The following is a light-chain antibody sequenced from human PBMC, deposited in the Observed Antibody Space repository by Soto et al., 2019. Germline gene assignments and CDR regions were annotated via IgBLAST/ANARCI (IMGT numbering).Light chain of an antibody. CDR2: EGS. Sequence: QSVLTQPASVSGSPGQSITISCTGTSSDVGNYNLVSWYQHHPGKAPKLMIYEGSKRPSGVSNRFSGSKSGNTASLTISGLQAEDEADYYCCSFAGSNSYVVFGGGTK. CDR1: SSDVGNYNL. CDR3: CSFAGSNSYVV. J-gene: IGLJ2*01. V-gene: IGLV2-23*01.